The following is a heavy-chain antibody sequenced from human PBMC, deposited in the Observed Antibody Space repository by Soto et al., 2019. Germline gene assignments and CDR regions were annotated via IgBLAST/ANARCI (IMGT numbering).Heavy chain of an antibody. CDR3: ASRPGLDTGPFDY. D-gene: IGHD1-1*01. CDR2: INPGNGYS. V-gene: IGHV1-3*01. CDR1: GFTLTTHP. Sequence: GASVKVSCKASGFTLTTHPIHWVRQAPDQRLEWMGWINPGNGYSDYSQKFQGRVTFTRDTSANTAYMELNSLRAEDTALYYCASRPGLDTGPFDYWGQGTLVTVSS. J-gene: IGHJ4*02.